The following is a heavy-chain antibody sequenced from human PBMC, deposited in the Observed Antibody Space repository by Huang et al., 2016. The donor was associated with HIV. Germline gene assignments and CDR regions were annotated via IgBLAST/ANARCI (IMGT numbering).Heavy chain of an antibody. CDR2: IIPSVGTA. D-gene: IGHD6-6*01. Sequence: QVQLVQSGAEVKKPGSSVKVSCKASGGTFSTYAISWVRQAPGQGLEWRGGIIPSVGTANYAQKCQGTDTITADEVTSTADMELSSLRSEDTALYYCARGRTRSSLYDSYYGLDVWGQGTMVTVSS. J-gene: IGHJ6*02. V-gene: IGHV1-69*01. CDR3: ARGRTRSSLYDSYYGLDV. CDR1: GGTFSTYA.